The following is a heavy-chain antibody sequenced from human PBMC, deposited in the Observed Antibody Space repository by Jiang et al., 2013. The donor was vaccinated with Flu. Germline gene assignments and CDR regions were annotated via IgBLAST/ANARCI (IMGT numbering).Heavy chain of an antibody. CDR3: ARIRHITIFGVMAYYLDY. V-gene: IGHV2-26*01. D-gene: IGHD3-3*01. Sequence: KSYSTSLKSRLTISKDTSKSQVVLTMTNMDPVDTATYYCARIRHITIFGVMAYYLDYWGQGTLVTVSS. J-gene: IGHJ4*02. CDR2: K.